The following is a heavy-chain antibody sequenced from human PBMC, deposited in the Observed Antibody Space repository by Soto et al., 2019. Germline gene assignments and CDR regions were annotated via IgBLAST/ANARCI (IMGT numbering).Heavy chain of an antibody. CDR2: IYYSGST. D-gene: IGHD3-10*01. CDR3: ARHPPPNYLYGMDV. Sequence: SETLSLTCTVSGGSISSSSYYWGWIRQPPGKGLEWIGSIYYSGSTYYNPSLKSRVTISVDTSKNQFSLKLSSVTAADTAVYYCARHPPPNYLYGMDVWGQGTTVTVSS. J-gene: IGHJ6*02. CDR1: GGSISSSSYY. V-gene: IGHV4-39*01.